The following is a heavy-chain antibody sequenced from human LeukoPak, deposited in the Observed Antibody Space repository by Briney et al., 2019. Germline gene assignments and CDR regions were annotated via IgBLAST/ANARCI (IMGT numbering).Heavy chain of an antibody. CDR2: ISYDGSNK. Sequence: GGSLRLSCAASGFTVSSYAMHWVRQAPGKGLEWVAVISYDGSNKDYADSVKGRFTISRDNSKNTRYLQMNSLRAEDTAVYYCAREWGDTAMAYYFDYCGQGTLVTVSS. V-gene: IGHV3-30-3*01. CDR1: GFTVSSYA. D-gene: IGHD5-18*01. CDR3: AREWGDTAMAYYFDY. J-gene: IGHJ4*02.